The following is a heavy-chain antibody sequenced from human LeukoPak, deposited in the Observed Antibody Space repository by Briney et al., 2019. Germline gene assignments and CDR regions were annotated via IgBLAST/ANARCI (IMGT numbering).Heavy chain of an antibody. CDR1: GYTFTSYG. J-gene: IGHJ6*02. CDR2: ISAYNGNT. CDR3: ATAPIDCSGGSCYSAPYYYYGMDV. D-gene: IGHD2-15*01. Sequence: ASVKVSCKAFGYTFTSYGISWVRQAPGQGLEWMGWISAYNGNTNYAQKLQGRVTMTTDTSTSTAYMELRSLRSDDTAVYYCATAPIDCSGGSCYSAPYYYYGMDVWGQGTTVTVSS. V-gene: IGHV1-18*01.